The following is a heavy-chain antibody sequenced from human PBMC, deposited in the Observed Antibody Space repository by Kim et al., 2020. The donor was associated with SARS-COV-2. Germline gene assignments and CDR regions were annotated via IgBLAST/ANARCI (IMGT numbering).Heavy chain of an antibody. CDR3: ARSSRTLGCDP. CDR1: GGSVSSDSYY. CDR2: VYYSGST. D-gene: IGHD6-13*01. V-gene: IGHV4-61*01. Sequence: SETLSLTCTASGGSVSSDSYYWSWIRQPPEKGLEWIGFVYYSGSTNYNPSLKSRVTISIDTSKNQFSLKLSSVTAADTAAYYCARSSRTLGCDPWGQGT. J-gene: IGHJ5*02.